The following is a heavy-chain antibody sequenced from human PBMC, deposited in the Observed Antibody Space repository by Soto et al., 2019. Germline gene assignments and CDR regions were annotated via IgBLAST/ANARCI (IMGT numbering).Heavy chain of an antibody. J-gene: IGHJ6*02. CDR3: TTDSSSWAYYYYYGMDV. D-gene: IGHD2-2*01. Sequence: GGSLRLSCTVSGFTFSNAWMTWVRQAPGKGLEWVGRIKSKTDDGTTDYAAPVKGRFTISRDDSRNTLYLQMNSLKTEDTAVYYCTTDSSSWAYYYYYGMDVWGQGTTVTVS. CDR1: GFTFSNAW. V-gene: IGHV3-15*01. CDR2: IKSKTDDGTT.